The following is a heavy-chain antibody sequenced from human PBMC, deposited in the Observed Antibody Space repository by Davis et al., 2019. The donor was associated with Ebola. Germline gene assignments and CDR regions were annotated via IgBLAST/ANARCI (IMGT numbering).Heavy chain of an antibody. J-gene: IGHJ4*02. CDR3: ARDLGGGDFVY. CDR2: INTDNGNT. Sequence: AASVKVSCKASGYTFTSYGISWVRQAPGQGLEWMGWINTDNGNTDYEEKLQGRLTMTAETSTRTAYMELRRLTSDDTAMYYCARDLGGGDFVYWGQGSLVTVSS. CDR1: GYTFTSYG. D-gene: IGHD2-21*02. V-gene: IGHV1-18*01.